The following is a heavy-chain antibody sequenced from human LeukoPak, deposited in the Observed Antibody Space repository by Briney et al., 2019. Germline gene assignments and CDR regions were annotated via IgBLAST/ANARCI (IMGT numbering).Heavy chain of an antibody. Sequence: PGGTLRLSSAPSGFTFSSYSMNWVPQAPGGGLGWVSYISSSSSSIYYADSVKGRFTISRDNAKNSLYLQMNSLRAEDTAVYYCARGGGSYYNYMDVWGKGTTVTISS. J-gene: IGHJ6*03. CDR1: GFTFSSYS. CDR3: ARGGGSYYNYMDV. V-gene: IGHV3-48*01. D-gene: IGHD3-16*01. CDR2: ISSSSSSI.